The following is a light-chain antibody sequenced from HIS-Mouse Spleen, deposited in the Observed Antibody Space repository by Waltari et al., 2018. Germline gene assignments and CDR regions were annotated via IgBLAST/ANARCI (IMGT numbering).Light chain of an antibody. CDR3: CSYAGSYTLV. CDR2: DVS. Sequence: QSALTQPRSVSGSPGQSVTIPCTGTSTDVGRYNYLSRYQQHPGKTPKLMIYDVSKRPSGVPDRFSGSKSGNTASLTISGLQAEDEADYYCCSYAGSYTLVFGGGTKLTVL. J-gene: IGLJ2*01. CDR1: STDVGRYNY. V-gene: IGLV2-11*01.